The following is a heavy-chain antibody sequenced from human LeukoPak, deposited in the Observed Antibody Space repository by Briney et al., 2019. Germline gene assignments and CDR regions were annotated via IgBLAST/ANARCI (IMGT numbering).Heavy chain of an antibody. D-gene: IGHD2-15*01. CDR3: ARDIDYCSGGSCYSWFDT. J-gene: IGHJ5*02. CDR1: GFTFSSYA. CDR2: ISSNGGST. V-gene: IGHV3-64*01. Sequence: GGSLRLSCAASGFTFSSYAMHWVRQAPGKGLEYVSAISSNGGSTYYANSVKGRFTISRDNSKNTLYLQMGSLRAEDMAVYYCARDIDYCSGGSCYSWFDTWGQGTLVTVSS.